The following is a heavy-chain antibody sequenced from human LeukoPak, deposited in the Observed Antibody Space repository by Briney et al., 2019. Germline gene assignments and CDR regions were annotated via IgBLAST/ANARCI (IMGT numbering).Heavy chain of an antibody. CDR3: ARTSTYYDILTGYYRRSPNYYYYMDV. D-gene: IGHD3-9*01. J-gene: IGHJ6*03. CDR2: ISAYNGNT. V-gene: IGHV1-18*01. CDR1: GYTFTSYG. Sequence: ASVKVSCKASGYTFTSYGISWVRQALGQGLEWMGWISAYNGNTNYAQKLQGRVTMTTDTSTSTAYMELRSLRSDDTAVYYCARTSTYYDILTGYYRRSPNYYYYMDVWGKGTTVTVSS.